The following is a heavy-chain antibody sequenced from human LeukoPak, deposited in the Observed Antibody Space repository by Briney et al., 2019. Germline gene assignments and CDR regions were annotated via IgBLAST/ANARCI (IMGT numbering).Heavy chain of an antibody. CDR2: IYSGGST. CDR3: AREDYGGNM. J-gene: IGHJ4*02. D-gene: IGHD4-23*01. V-gene: IGHV3-66*02. Sequence: PGGSLRLSCSTSGFTFGDYAMSWVRQAPGKGLEWVSVIYSGGSTYYADSVKGRFTISRDNSKNTLYLQMNSLRAEDTAVYYCAREDYGGNMWGQGTLVTVSS. CDR1: GFTFGDYA.